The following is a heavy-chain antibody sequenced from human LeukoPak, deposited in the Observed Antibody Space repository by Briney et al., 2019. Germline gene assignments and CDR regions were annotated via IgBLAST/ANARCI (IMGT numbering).Heavy chain of an antibody. V-gene: IGHV3-30*04. CDR1: GFTFSSYA. CDR2: ISYDGSNK. D-gene: IGHD3-22*01. J-gene: IGHJ4*02. Sequence: GGSLRLSCAASGFTFSSYAMHWVRQAPGKGLERVAVISYDGSNKYYADSVKGRFTISRDNSKNTLYLQMNSLRAEDTAVYYCATSTGHSGYDSDPDWGYYYDSSGYGYWGQGTLVTVSS. CDR3: ATSTGHSGYDSDPDWGYYYDSSGYGY.